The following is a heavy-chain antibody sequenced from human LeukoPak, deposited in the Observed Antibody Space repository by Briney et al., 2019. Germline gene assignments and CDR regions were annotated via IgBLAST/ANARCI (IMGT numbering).Heavy chain of an antibody. CDR3: ARGDGSGSYSPPPY. CDR2: ISSNGGST. Sequence: GGSLRLSCAASGFTFSSYAMHWVRQAPGKGLEYVSAISSNGGSTYYANSVKGRFTISRDNSKNTLYLQMGSLRAEDMAVYYCARGDGSGSYSPPPYWGQGTLVIVSS. V-gene: IGHV3-64*01. D-gene: IGHD3-10*01. J-gene: IGHJ4*02. CDR1: GFTFSSYA.